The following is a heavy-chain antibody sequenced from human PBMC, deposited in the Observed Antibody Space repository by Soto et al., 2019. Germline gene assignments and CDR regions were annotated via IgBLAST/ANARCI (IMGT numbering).Heavy chain of an antibody. D-gene: IGHD2-15*01. CDR3: ARGRGYCSGGSCSSVWFDP. V-gene: IGHV4-34*01. Sequence: SETLSLTCAVYGGSFSGYYWSWIRQPPGKGLEWIGEINHSGSTNYNPSLKSRVTISVDTSKNQFSLKLSSVTAADTAVYYCARGRGYCSGGSCSSVWFDPWGQGTLVTVSS. CDR1: GGSFSGYY. J-gene: IGHJ5*02. CDR2: INHSGST.